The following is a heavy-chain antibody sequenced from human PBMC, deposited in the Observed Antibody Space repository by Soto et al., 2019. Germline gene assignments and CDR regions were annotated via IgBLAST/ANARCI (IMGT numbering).Heavy chain of an antibody. V-gene: IGHV4-31*03. CDR1: SGSMNNGGYY. CDR2: IYSNGDT. D-gene: IGHD6-6*01. CDR3: ARRGGSSSRYYYYALDV. Sequence: SETRSLTCSVSSGSMNNGGYYWSWIRQLPGKGLEWIGYIYSNGDTYYNPSLKSRVTISVDTSKNQFSLNLTSVTAADTAVYYCARRGGSSSRYYYYALDVWGQGTTVTVSS. J-gene: IGHJ6*02.